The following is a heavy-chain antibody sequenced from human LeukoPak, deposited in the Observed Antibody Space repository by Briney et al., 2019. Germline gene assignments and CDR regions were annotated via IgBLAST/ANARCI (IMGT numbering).Heavy chain of an antibody. CDR2: IIPILGIA. Sequence: ASVKVSCKASGGTFSSYAISWVRQAPGQGLEWMGRIIPILGIANYAQKFQGRVTITADKSTSTAYMELSSLRSEDTAVYYCARGRIPLRAADFDYWGQGTPVTVSS. CDR1: GGTFSSYA. J-gene: IGHJ4*02. V-gene: IGHV1-69*04. CDR3: ARGRIPLRAADFDY. D-gene: IGHD2-15*01.